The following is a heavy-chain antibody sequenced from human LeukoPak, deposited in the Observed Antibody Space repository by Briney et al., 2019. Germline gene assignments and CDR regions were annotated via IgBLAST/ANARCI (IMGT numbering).Heavy chain of an antibody. CDR2: INSDGSST. Sequence: GGSLRLSCAASGFTFSSYWMHWVRQAPGKGLVWVSRINSDGSSTYYADSVKGRFTISRDNARNTLYLQMNSLRAEDTAVYYCARETKSSGWYYFDYWGQGTLVTVSS. J-gene: IGHJ4*02. V-gene: IGHV3-74*01. CDR3: ARETKSSGWYYFDY. D-gene: IGHD6-13*01. CDR1: GFTFSSYW.